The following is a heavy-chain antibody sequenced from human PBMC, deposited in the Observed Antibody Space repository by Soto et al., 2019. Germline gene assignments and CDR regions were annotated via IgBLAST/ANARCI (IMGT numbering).Heavy chain of an antibody. J-gene: IGHJ1*01. D-gene: IGHD3-22*01. CDR2: ISSSSSYI. V-gene: IGHV3-21*01. CDR1: GFTFSSYS. CDR3: ARDYYYDSSGYPAAEYFQH. Sequence: EVQLVESGGGLVKPGGSLRLSCAASGFTFSSYSMNWVRQAPGKGLEWVSSISSSSSYIYYADSVKGRFTISRDNAKNSLYLQMNSLRAEDTAVYYCARDYYYDSSGYPAAEYFQHWGQGTLVTVSS.